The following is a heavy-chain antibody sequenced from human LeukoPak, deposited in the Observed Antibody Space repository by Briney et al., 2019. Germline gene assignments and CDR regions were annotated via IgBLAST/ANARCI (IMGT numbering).Heavy chain of an antibody. J-gene: IGHJ4*02. CDR2: IRSKANSYAT. CDR1: GFTFSGSA. Sequence: GGSLKLSCAASGFTFSGSAMQRVRQASGKGLEWVGRIRSKANSYATAYAASVKGRFTISRDDSKNTAYLQMNSLKTEDTAVYYCTRLYYYDSSGYPIDYWGQGTLVPSPQ. CDR3: TRLYYYDSSGYPIDY. D-gene: IGHD3-22*01. V-gene: IGHV3-73*01.